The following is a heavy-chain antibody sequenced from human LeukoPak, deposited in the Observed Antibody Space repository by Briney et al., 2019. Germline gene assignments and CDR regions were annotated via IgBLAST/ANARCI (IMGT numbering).Heavy chain of an antibody. J-gene: IGHJ4*02. CDR3: ARDLRGTGYFEY. CDR2: IHYSGIT. Sequence: SETRSLTCTVSGGSLGNFYWSWIRQPPGEGLEWIGYIHYSGITNYNPSPKSRVTISEDTSKSQFSLKLSSVSAADTAVYYCARDLRGTGYFEYWGEGALVTVSS. D-gene: IGHD3-10*01. CDR1: GGSLGNFY. V-gene: IGHV4-59*01.